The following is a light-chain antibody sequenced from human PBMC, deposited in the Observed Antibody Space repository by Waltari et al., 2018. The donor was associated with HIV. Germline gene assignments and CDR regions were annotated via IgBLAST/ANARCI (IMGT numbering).Light chain of an antibody. CDR3: QEYDNLRRGFT. J-gene: IGKJ3*01. Sequence: DIQLTQSPSSLSASVGDRNTITCQATQYISNNLNWLQQKQGRAPELVIYDVSNLETGVPSRFSGSGSGTHFTFTITSLQPEDIGIFYCQEYDNLRRGFTFGPGT. V-gene: IGKV1-33*01. CDR2: DVS. CDR1: QYISNN.